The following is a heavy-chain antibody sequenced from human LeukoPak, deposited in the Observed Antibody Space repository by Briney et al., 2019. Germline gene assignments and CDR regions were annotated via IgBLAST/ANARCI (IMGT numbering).Heavy chain of an antibody. CDR1: GGSINSGSHY. V-gene: IGHV4-61*02. J-gene: IGHJ4*02. CDR2: IYTSGST. D-gene: IGHD6-13*01. Sequence: PSETLSLTCTVSGGSINSGSHYWSWIRQPAGKGLEWIGRIYTSGSTNYNPSLKSRVTISVDTSKNQFSLELSSVTAADTAVYYCARGGTGYSSSGFDYWGQGTLVTVSS. CDR3: ARGGTGYSSSGFDY.